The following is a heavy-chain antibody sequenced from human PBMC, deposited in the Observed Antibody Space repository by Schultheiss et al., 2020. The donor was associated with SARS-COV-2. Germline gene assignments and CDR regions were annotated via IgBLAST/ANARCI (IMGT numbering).Heavy chain of an antibody. D-gene: IGHD4/OR15-4a*01. J-gene: IGHJ4*02. V-gene: IGHV4-31*03. CDR3: ARSLAYGAFDY. CDR2: IYYSGST. Sequence: LRLSCTVSGGSISSGGYYWSWIRQHPGKGLEWIGYIYYSGSTYYNPSLKSRVTISVDTSKNQFSLKLSSVTAADTAVYYCARSLAYGAFDYWGQGTLVTVSS. CDR1: GGSISSGGYY.